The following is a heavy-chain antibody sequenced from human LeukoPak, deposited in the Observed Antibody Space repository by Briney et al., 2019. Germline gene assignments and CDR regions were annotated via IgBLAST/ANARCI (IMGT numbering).Heavy chain of an antibody. CDR2: ISAYNGNK. V-gene: IGHV1-18*01. J-gene: IGHJ4*02. Sequence: ASVTVSCKPSRYTFTRYGISWVRQAPGQGLEGMGWISAYNGNKNYAQKLQGRVTMTTDTSTSTAYMELRSLRSDDTAVYCCARRSSGYYYGYWGQGTLVTVSS. D-gene: IGHD3-22*01. CDR1: RYTFTRYG. CDR3: ARRSSGYYYGY.